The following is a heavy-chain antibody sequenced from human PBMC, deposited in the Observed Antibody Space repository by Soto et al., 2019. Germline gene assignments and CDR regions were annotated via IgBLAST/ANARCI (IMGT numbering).Heavy chain of an antibody. CDR1: GFTFSSNW. CDR3: ARVAAPYYYYYMDV. Sequence: GGSLRLSCAASGFTFSSNWMQWVRQVPGKGLVWVSRISSDGSTTTYADSVKGRFTISRDNAKSTLHLQMNSLRAEDTAVYYCARVAAPYYYYYMDVWGKGTTVTVSS. V-gene: IGHV3-74*01. D-gene: IGHD6-13*01. CDR2: ISSDGSTT. J-gene: IGHJ6*03.